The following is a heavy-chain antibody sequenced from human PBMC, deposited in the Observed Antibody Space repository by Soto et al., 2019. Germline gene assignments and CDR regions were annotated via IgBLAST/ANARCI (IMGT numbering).Heavy chain of an antibody. CDR2: IIPIFGTA. CDR3: ERGEEWMVPYGMDV. Sequence: SVKVSCEASGGTFSSYAISWVRQAPGQGLEWMGGIIPIFGTANYAQKFQGRVTITADKSTSTAYMELSSLRSEDTAVYYCERGEEWMVPYGMDVLAQGTTVTVSS. V-gene: IGHV1-69*06. J-gene: IGHJ6*02. CDR1: GGTFSSYA. D-gene: IGHD6-19*01.